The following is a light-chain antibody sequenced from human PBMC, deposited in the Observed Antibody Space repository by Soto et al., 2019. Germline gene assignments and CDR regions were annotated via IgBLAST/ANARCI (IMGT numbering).Light chain of an antibody. CDR2: VAS. V-gene: IGKV1-5*01. CDR3: SQYNSYRT. Sequence: DIQMTQSPSTLSASVGDRVTITCRARQTISIWLAWYQQNPGKAPKLLIYVASILESLAPSRFRGSGSATHVTHITICLQPDDVATYYYSQYNSYRTFGQATKLEIK. J-gene: IGKJ1*01. CDR1: QTISIW.